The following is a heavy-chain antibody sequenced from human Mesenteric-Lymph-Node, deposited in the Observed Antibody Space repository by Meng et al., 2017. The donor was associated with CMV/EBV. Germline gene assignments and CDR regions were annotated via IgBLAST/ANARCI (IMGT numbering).Heavy chain of an antibody. CDR2: IIPILGIA. V-gene: IGHV1-69*10. Sequence: SVKVSCKASGGTFSSYAISWVRQAPGQGLEWMGGIIPILGIANYAQKFQGRVTITADKSTSTAYMELSSLRSEDTAVYYCARYKSNYDFWSGYYFNYYYYGMDVWGQGTTVTVSS. CDR3: ARYKSNYDFWSGYYFNYYYYGMDV. CDR1: GGTFSSYA. D-gene: IGHD3-3*01. J-gene: IGHJ6*02.